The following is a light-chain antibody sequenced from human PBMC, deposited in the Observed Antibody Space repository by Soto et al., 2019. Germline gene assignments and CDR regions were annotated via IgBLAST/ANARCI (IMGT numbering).Light chain of an antibody. J-gene: IGLJ1*01. CDR2: EVS. V-gene: IGLV2-8*01. CDR3: SSYAGSNKSV. Sequence: QSVLTQPSSASGSLGQSVTISCTGTSSDVGAYNYVSWYQQHPGKAPKLMIYEVSKRPSGVPDRFSGSKSGNTASLTVSGLQAEDEADYYCSSYAGSNKSVFGTGTKVTVL. CDR1: SSDVGAYNY.